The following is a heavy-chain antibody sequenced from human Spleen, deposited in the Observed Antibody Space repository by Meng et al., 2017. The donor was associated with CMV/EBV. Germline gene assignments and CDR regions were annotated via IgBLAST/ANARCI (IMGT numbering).Heavy chain of an antibody. V-gene: IGHV3-21*01. CDR3: AKDRCGSASCSLGMDV. D-gene: IGHD2-2*01. CDR2: ISSTSTYI. CDR1: GSSFSTYA. J-gene: IGHJ6*02. Sequence: GESLKISCAASGSSFSTYAMNWVRQAPGKGLEWVSSISSTSTYIYYADPVRGRFTISRDNAKNSLYLEMDSLRAEDTAVYYCAKDRCGSASCSLGMDVWGQGTTVTVSS.